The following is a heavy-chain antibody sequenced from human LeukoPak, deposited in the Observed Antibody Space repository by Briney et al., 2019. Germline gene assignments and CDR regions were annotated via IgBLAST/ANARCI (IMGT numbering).Heavy chain of an antibody. CDR2: INPNSGGT. D-gene: IGHD2-2*01. J-gene: IGHJ5*02. Sequence: ASVKVSCKASGYTFTGYYMHWVRQAPGQGLEWMGWINPNSGGTNYAQKFQGRVTMTRDTSISTAYMELSRLRSDDTAVYYCARDRGYCSSTSCLNWFDPWGQGTLVTVS. CDR3: ARDRGYCSSTSCLNWFDP. V-gene: IGHV1-2*02. CDR1: GYTFTGYY.